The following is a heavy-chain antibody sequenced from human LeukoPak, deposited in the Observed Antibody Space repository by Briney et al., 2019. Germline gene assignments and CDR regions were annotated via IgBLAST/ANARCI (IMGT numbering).Heavy chain of an antibody. CDR1: RYSISSGYY. Sequence: SETLSLTCTVSRYSISSGYYWGWIRQPPGKGLEWIGSISHSGSTYYNPSLKSRVTISVDTSKNQFSLKLSSVTAADTAVYYCARDRYGSGSYWFDPWGQGTLVTVSS. D-gene: IGHD3-10*01. V-gene: IGHV4-38-2*02. J-gene: IGHJ5*02. CDR3: ARDRYGSGSYWFDP. CDR2: ISHSGST.